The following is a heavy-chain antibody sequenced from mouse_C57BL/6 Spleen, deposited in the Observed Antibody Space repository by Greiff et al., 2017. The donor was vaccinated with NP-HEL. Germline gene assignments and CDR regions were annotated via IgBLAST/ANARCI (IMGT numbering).Heavy chain of an antibody. CDR3: TEGGFDY. J-gene: IGHJ2*01. V-gene: IGHV1-15*01. Sequence: QVQLQQSGAELVRPGASVTLSCKASGYTFTDYEMHWVKQTPVHGLEWIGAIDPETGGTAYNQKFKGKAILTADKSTSTAYMELRSLTSEDSAVYYCTEGGFDYWGQGTTLTVSS. CDR2: IDPETGGT. CDR1: GYTFTDYE.